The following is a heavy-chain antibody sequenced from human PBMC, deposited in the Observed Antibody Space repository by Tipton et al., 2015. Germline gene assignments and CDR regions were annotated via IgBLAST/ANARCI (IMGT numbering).Heavy chain of an antibody. J-gene: IGHJ4*02. D-gene: IGHD3-3*01. V-gene: IGHV3-21*04. Sequence: SLRLSCAASGFTFSSYSMNWVRQAPGKGLEWVSAISGSGGSTYYADSVKGRFTISRDNAKNSLYLQMNSLRAEDTAVYYCARDILNDFCSGWPEEYWGQGTLVTVSS. CDR3: ARDILNDFCSGWPEEY. CDR1: GFTFSSYS. CDR2: ISGSGGST.